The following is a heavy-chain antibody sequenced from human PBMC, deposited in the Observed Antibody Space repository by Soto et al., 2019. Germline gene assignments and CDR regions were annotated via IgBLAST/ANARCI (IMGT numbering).Heavy chain of an antibody. CDR1: GGSISSYY. D-gene: IGHD2-21*02. CDR2: IYYSGST. Sequence: SETLSLTCTVSGGSISSYYWSWIRQPPGKGLEWIGYIYYSGSTNYNPSLKSRVTISVDTSKNQFSLKLSSVTAADTAVYYCAREGPYGGGDCYQRDAFDIWGQGTMVTVSS. CDR3: AREGPYGGGDCYQRDAFDI. J-gene: IGHJ3*02. V-gene: IGHV4-59*01.